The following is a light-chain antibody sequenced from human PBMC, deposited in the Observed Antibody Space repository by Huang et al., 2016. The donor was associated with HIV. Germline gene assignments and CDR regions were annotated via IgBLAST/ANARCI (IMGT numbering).Light chain of an antibody. Sequence: DIQMTQSPSTLSASVGDRVTITCRASQSISTWLAWYQQKPGKAPNLLIYKASNLESGVPSRFSGNGSGTEFTLTISSLQPDDFATYYCQQYNTYWGTFGQGTKVEIK. CDR2: KAS. CDR1: QSISTW. J-gene: IGKJ1*01. V-gene: IGKV1-5*03. CDR3: QQYNTYWGT.